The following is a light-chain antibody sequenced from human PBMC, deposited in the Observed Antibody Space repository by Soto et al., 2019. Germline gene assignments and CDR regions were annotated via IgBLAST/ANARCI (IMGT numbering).Light chain of an antibody. Sequence: VMTQSPAILSVSPGESATLSCRASQSVGINLAWYQQRPGRAPRLVIYGASSRATGFPARFSGSGSGTDFTLTISSLQSEDFAVYYCHHYSFWPGTFGQGTKLEIK. V-gene: IGKV3-15*01. J-gene: IGKJ2*01. CDR1: QSVGIN. CDR2: GAS. CDR3: HHYSFWPGT.